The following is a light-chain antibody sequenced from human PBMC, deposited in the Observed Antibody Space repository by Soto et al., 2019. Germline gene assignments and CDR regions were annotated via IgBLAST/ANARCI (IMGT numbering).Light chain of an antibody. CDR3: QSYDSSLSGSYV. CDR1: SSNIGADYD. J-gene: IGLJ1*01. V-gene: IGLV1-40*01. Sequence: QSVLTQPPSVSGAPGHRVTISCTGSSSNIGADYDVHWYQQVPGTAPKLLIYGNNNRPSGVPDRFSGSKSGTSASLAITGLQAGDEADYYCQSYDSSLSGSYVFGTGTQLTVL. CDR2: GNN.